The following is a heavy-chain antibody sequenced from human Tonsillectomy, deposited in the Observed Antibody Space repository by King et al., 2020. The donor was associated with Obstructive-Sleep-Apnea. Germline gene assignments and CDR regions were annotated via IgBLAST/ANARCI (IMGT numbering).Heavy chain of an antibody. CDR1: GFTVSSNY. CDR2: IYSGGST. CDR3: ARGSGNYYDSSGYYYPFDY. Sequence: QLVQSGGGLVQAGGSLRLSCTASGFTVSSNYMSWVRQAPGKGLEWVSFIYSGGSTYYADSVKGRFTISRHNSTNTVYLQMNSLRTEDTAVYFCARGSGNYYDSSGYYYPFDYWGQGTLVTVSS. V-gene: IGHV3-53*04. J-gene: IGHJ4*02. D-gene: IGHD3-22*01.